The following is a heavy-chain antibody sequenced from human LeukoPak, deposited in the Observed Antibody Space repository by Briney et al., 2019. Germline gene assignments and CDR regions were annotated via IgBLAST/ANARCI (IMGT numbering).Heavy chain of an antibody. D-gene: IGHD3-3*01. Sequence: PSETLSLTCTVSGGSFSRYFWTWIRQTPGKGLEWIGYIDHGGSTNYSPSLQSRVTISIDTSKNQFSLKLNSVTAADAAVYYCAREYFSANYFFYYMDVWGTGTTVTVSS. CDR1: GGSFSRYF. CDR3: AREYFSANYFFYYMDV. CDR2: IDHGGST. J-gene: IGHJ6*03. V-gene: IGHV4-59*01.